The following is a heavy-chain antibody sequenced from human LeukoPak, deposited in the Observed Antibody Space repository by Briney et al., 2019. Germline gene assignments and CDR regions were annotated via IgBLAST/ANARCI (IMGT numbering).Heavy chain of an antibody. J-gene: IGHJ5*02. V-gene: IGHV4-34*01. Sequence: SETLXLXXXVYGGSFXXXXXXXXXQPPXXXXXXIGEIXHXXGTNYNXXXXXXXXXSVDTSKNQFSLELSSVTAAXTAVYYCASLARGGNWFDPWGQGTLVTASS. CDR2: IXHXXGT. CDR1: GGSFXXXX. D-gene: IGHD6-6*01. CDR3: ASLARGGNWFDP.